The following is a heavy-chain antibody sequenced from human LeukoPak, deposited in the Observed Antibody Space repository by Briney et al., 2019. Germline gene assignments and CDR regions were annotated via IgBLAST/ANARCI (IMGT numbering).Heavy chain of an antibody. Sequence: PGGSLRLSCAASGFTFTSYYMHWVRQAPGQGLEWMGIINPSGGSTSYAQKFQGRVTMTRDTSTSTVYMELSSLRSEDTAVYYCARDGSYIRTFFDYWGQGTLVTVSS. D-gene: IGHD1-14*01. CDR1: GFTFTSYY. CDR3: ARDGSYIRTFFDY. CDR2: INPSGGST. V-gene: IGHV1-46*01. J-gene: IGHJ4*02.